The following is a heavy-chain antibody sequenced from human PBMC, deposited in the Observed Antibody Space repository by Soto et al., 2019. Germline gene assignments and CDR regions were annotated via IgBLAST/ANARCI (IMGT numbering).Heavy chain of an antibody. CDR3: ARWSYLDY. Sequence: GGSLRLSCAASGFSFSSYAMSWLRQAPGKGLEWVSTISGSDGKTFYADSVKGRFSISRDTSDNMLYLQMNSLRDDDTAVYYCARWSYLDYWGQGAQVTVSS. CDR2: ISGSDGKT. D-gene: IGHD2-15*01. V-gene: IGHV3-23*01. J-gene: IGHJ4*02. CDR1: GFSFSSYA.